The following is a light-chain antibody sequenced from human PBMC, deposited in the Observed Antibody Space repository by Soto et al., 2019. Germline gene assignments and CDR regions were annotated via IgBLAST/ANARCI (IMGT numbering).Light chain of an antibody. CDR1: SSNIGAGYD. J-gene: IGLJ2*01. CDR3: QSFDTRRNSVV. CDR2: GNN. V-gene: IGLV1-40*01. Sequence: QSVVTQPPSASGALGQRVTISCTGSSSNIGAGYDVHWYQQSPGRAPRLLIFGNNNRPSGVPDRFSGSKSGTTASLDISGRLADDEDADYCQSFDTRRNSVVFGGGTKLTVL.